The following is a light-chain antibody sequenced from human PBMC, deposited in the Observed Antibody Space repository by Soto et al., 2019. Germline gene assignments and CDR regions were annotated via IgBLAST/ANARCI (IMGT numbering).Light chain of an antibody. CDR1: QDISRW. CDR3: QQAHSVPWT. J-gene: IGKJ1*01. CDR2: TAS. V-gene: IGKV1D-12*01. Sequence: EIQMTQSPSSMSASVGDRVTITCRASQDISRWLVWYQQKPGKAPKLFLTASTLQSGVPSRFSGSGSGTDFTLTISSLQPEDFATYYCQQAHSVPWTFGQGTKVEIK.